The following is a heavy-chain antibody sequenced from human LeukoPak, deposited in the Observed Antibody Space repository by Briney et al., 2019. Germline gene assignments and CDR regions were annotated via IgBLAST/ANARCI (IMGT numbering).Heavy chain of an antibody. Sequence: SETLSLTCTVSGGSISSGSYYWSWIRQPAGKGLEWVGRIYTSGSTNYNPSLKRRVTISVDTSKNQFSLKLSSVTAADTAVYYCARGGDYYDSSGPSVWYFDLWGRGTLVTVSS. CDR1: GGSISSGSYY. CDR2: IYTSGST. CDR3: ARGGDYYDSSGPSVWYFDL. D-gene: IGHD3-22*01. V-gene: IGHV4-61*02. J-gene: IGHJ2*01.